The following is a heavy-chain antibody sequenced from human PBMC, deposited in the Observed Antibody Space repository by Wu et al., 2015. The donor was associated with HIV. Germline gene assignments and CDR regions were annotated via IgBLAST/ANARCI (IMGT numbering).Heavy chain of an antibody. CDR1: AYSFDIYT. CDR2: ISTYIGIT. V-gene: IGHV1-18*01. J-gene: IGHJ4*02. CDR3: ATWKLVADSLRLDY. Sequence: QVQLEQSGGEVKEPGASVRVSCKASAYSFDIYTITWVRQAPGQGLEWMGLISTYIGITKSAQKFQDRVTMTTDTSTNTVYLDLRDLKSDDTAVYYCATWKLVADSLRLDYWGQGTLVTVSS. D-gene: IGHD2-15*01.